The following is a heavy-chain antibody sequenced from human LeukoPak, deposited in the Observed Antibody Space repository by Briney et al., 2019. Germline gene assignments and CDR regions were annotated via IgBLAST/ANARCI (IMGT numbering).Heavy chain of an antibody. V-gene: IGHV4-39*07. CDR3: ARHIGILGEWGFDC. J-gene: IGHJ4*02. Sequence: NPSETLSLTCTVSGGSISSSSYYWGWIRQPPGKGLEWIGEIHQDGEPHYNTSLTSRVTLSLDSAQNQFSLKLTSVTAADTAMYYCARHIGILGEWGFDCWGQGTLVTVSS. CDR1: GGSISSSSYY. D-gene: IGHD2-8*01. CDR2: IHQDGEP.